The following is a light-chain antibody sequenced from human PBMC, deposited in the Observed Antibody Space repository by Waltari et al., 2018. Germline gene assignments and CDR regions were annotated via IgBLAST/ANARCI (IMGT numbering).Light chain of an antibody. CDR1: PGVRRN. CDR3: QQYDEWPPRYT. V-gene: IGKV3-15*01. CDR2: GAS. J-gene: IGKJ2*01. Sequence: DTVLTQSPATLSVSPGDGATAPCRASPGVRRNLAWYQQRPAQAPRLLIFGASTRAPGVAARFIGSGSGTEFTLTITGLQSEDSAIYFCQQYDEWPPRYTFGQGTTLEIK.